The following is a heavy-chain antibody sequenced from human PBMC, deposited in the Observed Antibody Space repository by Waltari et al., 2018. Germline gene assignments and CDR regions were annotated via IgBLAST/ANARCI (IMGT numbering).Heavy chain of an antibody. D-gene: IGHD3-10*01. CDR2: INHSGST. CDR3: ARESGLLWFGELENWYFDL. V-gene: IGHV4-34*01. CDR1: GGSFSGYY. J-gene: IGHJ2*01. Sequence: QVQLQQWGAGLLKPSETLSLTCAVYGGSFSGYYWSWIRQPPGQGLEWIGEINHSGSTNYNPSLKSRVTISVDTSKNQFSLKLSSVTAADTAVYYCARESGLLWFGELENWYFDLWGRGTLVTVSS.